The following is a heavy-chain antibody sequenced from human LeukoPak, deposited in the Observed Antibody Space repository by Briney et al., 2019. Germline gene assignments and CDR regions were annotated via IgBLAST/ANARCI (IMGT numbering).Heavy chain of an antibody. Sequence: GGSLRLSCAASGFTFSNAWMSWVRQAPGEGLEWGGRIKSKTDGGTTDYAAPVKGRFTISRDDSKNKLYLQMNSLKTEDTAVYYCTTDYSSSWYLPDYWGQGTLVTVSS. CDR3: TTDYSSSWYLPDY. J-gene: IGHJ4*02. CDR1: GFTFSNAW. V-gene: IGHV3-15*01. CDR2: IKSKTDGGTT. D-gene: IGHD6-13*01.